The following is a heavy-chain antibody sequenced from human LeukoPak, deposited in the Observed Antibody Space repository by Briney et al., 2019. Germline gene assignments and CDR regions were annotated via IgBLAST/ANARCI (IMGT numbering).Heavy chain of an antibody. D-gene: IGHD3/OR15-3a*01. Sequence: PGGSLRLSCAASRFTFSSYGMHWVRQAPGKGLQWVAFIRNDGRNEYYADSVKGRFTISRDNSKNTVYLQMSSLRPEDTAVYYCAKDGLLLNIYDHYYYYMDVWGKGTTVTVSS. J-gene: IGHJ6*03. CDR3: AKDGLLLNIYDHYYYYMDV. V-gene: IGHV3-30*02. CDR1: RFTFSSYG. CDR2: IRNDGRNE.